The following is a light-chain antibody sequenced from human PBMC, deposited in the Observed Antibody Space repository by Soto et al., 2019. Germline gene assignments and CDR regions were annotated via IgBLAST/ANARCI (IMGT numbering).Light chain of an antibody. CDR2: HAS. V-gene: IGKV3-15*01. J-gene: IGKJ1*01. Sequence: EIVMTQSPATVSVSPGERATLSFRASQSVSDKLAWYQQKPGQAPRLLIYHASARATGIPARFSGSGSGTEFTLTISGLQSEDVAVYYCQQYNNWPPWTFGQGTKVDIK. CDR1: QSVSDK. CDR3: QQYNNWPPWT.